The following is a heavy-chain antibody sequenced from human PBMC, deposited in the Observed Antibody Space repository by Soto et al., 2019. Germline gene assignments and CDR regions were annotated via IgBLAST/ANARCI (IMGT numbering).Heavy chain of an antibody. CDR1: GFTFSSYA. V-gene: IGHV3-23*01. J-gene: IGHJ5*02. CDR2: ISGSGGST. CDR3: AKDPFITMIVVVNFGNWFDP. D-gene: IGHD3-22*01. Sequence: GGSLRLSCAASGFTFSSYAMSWVRQAPGKGLEWVSAISGSGGSTYYADSVKGRFTISRDNSKNTLYLQMNSLRAEDTAVYYCAKDPFITMIVVVNFGNWFDPWGQGTPVTVSS.